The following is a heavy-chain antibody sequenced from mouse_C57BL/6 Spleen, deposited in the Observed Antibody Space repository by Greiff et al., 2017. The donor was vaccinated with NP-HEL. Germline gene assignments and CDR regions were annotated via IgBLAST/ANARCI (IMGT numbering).Heavy chain of an antibody. CDR2: IDPNSGGT. J-gene: IGHJ4*01. V-gene: IGHV1-72*01. CDR3: ARDYGSRGGAMDY. CDR1: GYTFTSYW. Sequence: QVQLKQPGAELVKPGASVKLSCKASGYTFTSYWMHWVKQRPGRGLEWIGRIDPNSGGTKYNEKFKSKATLTVDKPSSTAYMQLSSLTSEDSAVYYCARDYGSRGGAMDYWGQGTSVTVSS. D-gene: IGHD1-1*01.